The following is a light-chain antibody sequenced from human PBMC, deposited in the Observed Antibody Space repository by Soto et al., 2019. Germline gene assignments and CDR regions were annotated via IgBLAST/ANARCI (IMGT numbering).Light chain of an antibody. Sequence: QSVLTQPASVSGSPGHSITIPCTGTSSDVGGYNYVSWYQHHPGKAPKLMIYDVSNRPSGVSNRFSGSKSGNTASLTISGLQPEDEADYYCCSYTTSNTRQIVFGTGTKVTVL. J-gene: IGLJ1*01. V-gene: IGLV2-14*03. CDR3: CSYTTSNTRQIV. CDR1: SSDVGGYNY. CDR2: DVS.